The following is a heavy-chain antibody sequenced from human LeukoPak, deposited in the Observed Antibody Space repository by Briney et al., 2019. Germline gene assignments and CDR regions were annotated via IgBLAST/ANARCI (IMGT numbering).Heavy chain of an antibody. CDR1: AFTFISYN. Sequence: GGSLRLSCAASAFTFISYNMNWVRQAPGKGLEWVLSISSSRSYIYYADSVKGRFTISRDNAKNSLYLQMNSLRAEDTAVYYCATDIIRGVMDYWGQGYLVIVSS. J-gene: IGHJ4*02. CDR3: ATDIIRGVMDY. D-gene: IGHD3-10*01. CDR2: ISSSRSYI. V-gene: IGHV3-21*01.